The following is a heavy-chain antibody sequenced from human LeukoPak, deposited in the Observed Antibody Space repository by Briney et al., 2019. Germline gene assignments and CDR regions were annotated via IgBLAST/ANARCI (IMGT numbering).Heavy chain of an antibody. J-gene: IGHJ5*02. CDR1: GGSISSYY. CDR2: IYYSGST. CDR3: AGHIGRGVRGATSPNSWFDP. Sequence: SETLSLTCTVSGGSISSYYWSWIRQPPGKGLEWIGYIYYSGSTNYNPSLKSRVTISVDTSKNQFSLKLSSVTAADTAVYYCAGHIGRGVRGATSPNSWFDPWGQGTLVTVSS. D-gene: IGHD3-10*01. V-gene: IGHV4-59*08.